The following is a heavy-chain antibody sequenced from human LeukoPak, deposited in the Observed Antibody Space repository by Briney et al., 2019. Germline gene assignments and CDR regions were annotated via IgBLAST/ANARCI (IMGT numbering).Heavy chain of an antibody. CDR2: ISSNGGST. CDR1: GFTFSSYA. V-gene: IGHV3-64*01. Sequence: GGSLRLSCAASGFTFSSYAMHWVRQAPGKGLEYVSAISSNGGSTYYANSVKGRFTISRDNSKNTLYLQMGSLRAEDTAVYYCARGGISMYGYSSGWASRGVYYFDYWGQGTLVTVSS. D-gene: IGHD6-19*01. CDR3: ARGGISMYGYSSGWASRGVYYFDY. J-gene: IGHJ4*02.